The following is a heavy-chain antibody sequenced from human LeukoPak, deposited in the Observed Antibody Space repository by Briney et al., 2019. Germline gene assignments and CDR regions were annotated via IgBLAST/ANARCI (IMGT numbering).Heavy chain of an antibody. V-gene: IGHV4-4*07. Sequence: SETLSLTCTVSGGSISSYYWSWIRQPAGKGLEWIGRIYTSGSTNYNPSLKSRVTISVDTSKNQFSLKLSSVTAEDTAVYYCARDSRRLLVVVPAAGAFDIWGQGTMVTVSS. J-gene: IGHJ3*02. CDR1: GGSISSYY. D-gene: IGHD2-2*01. CDR3: ARDSRRLLVVVPAAGAFDI. CDR2: IYTSGST.